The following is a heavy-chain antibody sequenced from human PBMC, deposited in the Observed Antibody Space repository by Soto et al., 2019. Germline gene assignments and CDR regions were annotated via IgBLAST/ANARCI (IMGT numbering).Heavy chain of an antibody. CDR1: GFTFSSYR. J-gene: IGHJ6*02. V-gene: IGHV3-21*01. Sequence: GGSLRLSCAASGFTFSSYRMNWVRQAPGKGLEWVSSISSSSSYIYYADSVKGRFTISRDNAKNSLYLQMNSLRAEDTAVYYCARDSGWYRYRSLAYNSYCMHSWGQAPTVSVSS. D-gene: IGHD6-19*01. CDR3: ARDSGWYRYRSLAYNSYCMHS. CDR2: ISSSSSYI.